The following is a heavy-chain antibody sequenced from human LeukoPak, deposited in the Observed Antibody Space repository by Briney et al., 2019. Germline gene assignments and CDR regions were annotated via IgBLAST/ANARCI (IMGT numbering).Heavy chain of an antibody. V-gene: IGHV3-48*01. CDR1: GFTFSSYS. Sequence: GGSLRLSCVASGFTFSSYSMHWVRQAPGKGLEWVPYINSSSSTIYYADSVKGRFTISRDNAKNSLYLQMNSLRAEDTAVYYCARDGGCSSTSCYSRFNWFDPWGQGTLVTVSS. J-gene: IGHJ5*02. CDR2: INSSSSTI. D-gene: IGHD2-2*01. CDR3: ARDGGCSSTSCYSRFNWFDP.